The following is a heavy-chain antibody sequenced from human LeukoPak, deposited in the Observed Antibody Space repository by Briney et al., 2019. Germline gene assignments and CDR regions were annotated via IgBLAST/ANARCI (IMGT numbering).Heavy chain of an antibody. CDR2: ISSSGNTI. J-gene: IGHJ4*02. V-gene: IGHV3-48*03. CDR1: GFTFSSYE. D-gene: IGHD4-17*01. CDR3: ARLTTMTTTGGPFDY. Sequence: SGGSLRLSCAASGFTFSSYEMNWVRRAPGKGLEWVSYISSSGNTIYYADSVKGRFTISRDNAKNSLYLQIKSLRAEDTAVYYCARLTTMTTTGGPFDYWGQGTLVTVSS.